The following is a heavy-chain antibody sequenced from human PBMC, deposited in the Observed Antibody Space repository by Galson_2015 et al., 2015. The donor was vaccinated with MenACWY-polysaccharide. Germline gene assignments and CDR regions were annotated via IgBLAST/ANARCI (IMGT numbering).Heavy chain of an antibody. Sequence: QSGAEVKKPGESLKISCKGLGYSFTSYWIGWVRQMPGKGLEWMGIIYPGGSDARFSPSFQGQVTMSVDKSISTAYLQWNSPKASDTAIYYCARITGGEYFQYWGQGALVTV. D-gene: IGHD3-16*01. CDR3: ARITGGEYFQY. CDR2: IYPGGSDA. V-gene: IGHV5-51*03. CDR1: GYSFTSYW. J-gene: IGHJ1*01.